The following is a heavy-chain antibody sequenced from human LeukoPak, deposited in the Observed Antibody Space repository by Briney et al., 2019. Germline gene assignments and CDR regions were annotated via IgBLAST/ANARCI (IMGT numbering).Heavy chain of an antibody. J-gene: IGHJ4*02. CDR3: ASGFLGGYDSNFDY. Sequence: GSVKVSCKASGYTFTSYDINWVRQATGQGLEWMGWMNPNSGNTGYAQKFQGRVTITRNTSISTAYMELSSLRSEDTAVYYCASGFLGGYDSNFDYWGQGTLVTVSS. CDR1: GYTFTSYD. CDR2: MNPNSGNT. V-gene: IGHV1-8*03. D-gene: IGHD5-12*01.